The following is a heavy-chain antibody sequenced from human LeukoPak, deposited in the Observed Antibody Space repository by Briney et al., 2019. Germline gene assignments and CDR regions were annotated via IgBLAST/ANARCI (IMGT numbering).Heavy chain of an antibody. Sequence: GGSLRLSCAASGFTFIDYYMSWIRQAPGKGLEWGAYISTTSGFTKYADSVRGRFTISRDNAKNSLYLQMNSLRAEDTAVYYCARASLQLDYWGQGTLVTVSS. D-gene: IGHD1-1*01. CDR3: ARASLQLDY. CDR2: ISTTSGFT. J-gene: IGHJ4*02. CDR1: GFTFIDYY. V-gene: IGHV3-11*05.